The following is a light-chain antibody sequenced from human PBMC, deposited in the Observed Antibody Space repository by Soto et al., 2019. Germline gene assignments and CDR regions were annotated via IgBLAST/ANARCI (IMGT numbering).Light chain of an antibody. CDR2: GPS. Sequence: EIVMTQSPATLSVSPGDTATLSCRASQSVSSNLAWYQQKPGQAPRLLVYGPSTRATGIPARFSGSGSGTEFTLTIRSLQSGDFAVYYCQQYGSSPLTFGGGTKVEIK. V-gene: IGKV3-15*01. CDR3: QQYGSSPLT. J-gene: IGKJ4*01. CDR1: QSVSSN.